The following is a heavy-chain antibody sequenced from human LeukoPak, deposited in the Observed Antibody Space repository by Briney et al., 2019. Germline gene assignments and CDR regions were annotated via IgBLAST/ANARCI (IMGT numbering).Heavy chain of an antibody. V-gene: IGHV4-59*01. CDR1: DASTFSVPAISRYY. J-gene: IGHJ5*02. Sequence: SEALSLPCSVSDASTFSVPAISRYYWSLIRHAPMRELLWIGQIYYTESTNYNPSLQSRVTISVDTSKNQFSLRLSSVTAADTAVYYCARGGDSAWFDPWGQGTLVTVSS. CDR2: IYYTEST. CDR3: ARGGDSAWFDP. D-gene: IGHD2-21*02.